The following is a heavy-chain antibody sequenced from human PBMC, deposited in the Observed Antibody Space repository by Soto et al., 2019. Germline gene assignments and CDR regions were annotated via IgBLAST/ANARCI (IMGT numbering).Heavy chain of an antibody. CDR1: GFTFSSYA. Sequence: LRLSCAASGFTFSSYAMHWVRQAPGKGLEWVSAIFGGGGNKCYVESVKGRFTISRDNSKNTLYLQMNSLRAEDTAVYYCAIPVEMATILVDYWGQGTLVTVSS. D-gene: IGHD5-12*01. V-gene: IGHV3-30*04. J-gene: IGHJ4*02. CDR3: AIPVEMATILVDY. CDR2: IFGGGGNK.